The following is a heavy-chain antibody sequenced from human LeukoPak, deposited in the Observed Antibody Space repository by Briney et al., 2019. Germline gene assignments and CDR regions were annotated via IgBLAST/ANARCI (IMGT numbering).Heavy chain of an antibody. CDR1: GFTFSDYY. CDR2: ISSSSSYI. D-gene: IGHD3-10*01. Sequence: PGGSLRLSCAASGFTFSDYYMNWVRQAPGKGLEWVSSISSSSSYIYYADSVKGRFTISRDNAKNSLYLRMNSLRAEYTAVYYCARDGRGVIRLYYYYMDVWGKGTTVTVSS. V-gene: IGHV3-21*01. CDR3: ARDGRGVIRLYYYYMDV. J-gene: IGHJ6*03.